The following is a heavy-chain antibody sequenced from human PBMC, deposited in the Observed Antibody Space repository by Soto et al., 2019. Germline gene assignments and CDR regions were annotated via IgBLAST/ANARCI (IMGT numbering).Heavy chain of an antibody. Sequence: AGGSLRLSCAASGFTFSSYSMNWVRQAPGKGLEWVSSISSSSSYIYYADSVKGRFTISRDNAKNSLYLQMNSLRAEDTAVYYCAREEPYYYDNSGYYWGQGTLVTVSS. CDR2: ISSSSSYI. J-gene: IGHJ4*02. V-gene: IGHV3-21*01. CDR3: AREEPYYYDNSGYY. CDR1: GFTFSSYS. D-gene: IGHD3-22*01.